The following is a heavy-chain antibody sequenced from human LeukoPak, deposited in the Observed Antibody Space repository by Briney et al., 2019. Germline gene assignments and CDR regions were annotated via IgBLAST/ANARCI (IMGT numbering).Heavy chain of an antibody. D-gene: IGHD3-10*01. Sequence: GESLMICAASGGSISSCYWSCFRRQMPGKGLEWMGIIYPGDSDTRYSPSFQGQVTISADKSISTAYLRWSSLTASDTAMYYCARRGDGDQIRGFDYWGQGTLVTVSS. CDR2: IYPGDSDT. J-gene: IGHJ4*02. CDR3: ARRGDGDQIRGFDY. CDR1: GSISSCYW. V-gene: IGHV5-51*01.